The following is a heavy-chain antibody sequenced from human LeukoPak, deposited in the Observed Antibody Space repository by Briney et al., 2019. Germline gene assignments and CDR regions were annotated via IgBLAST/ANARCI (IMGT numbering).Heavy chain of an antibody. J-gene: IGHJ6*02. D-gene: IGHD5-18*01. CDR3: ARDRGYSYGPDVYYYYYGMDV. CDR2: IYSGGST. V-gene: IGHV3-66*01. Sequence: PGGSLRLSCAASGFTVSGNYMSWVRQSPGKGLEWVSVIYSGGSTYYADSVKDRFTISRDNSKNTLYLQMNSLRAEDTAVYYCARDRGYSYGPDVYYYYYGMDVWGQGTTVTVSS. CDR1: GFTVSGNY.